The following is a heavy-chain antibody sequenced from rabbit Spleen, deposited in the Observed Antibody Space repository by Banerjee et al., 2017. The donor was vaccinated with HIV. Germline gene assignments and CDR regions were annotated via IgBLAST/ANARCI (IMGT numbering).Heavy chain of an antibody. CDR2: IYGGSSART. Sequence: QSLEESGGDLVKPGASLTLTCTASGFSFSSSYYYMCWVRQAPGKGLEWIACIYGGSSARTYYASWVSGRFTVSITSTTVDLKMTSLTDADTATYFCARDVWTSGIGWAYAFNLWGPGTLVTVS. J-gene: IGHJ4*01. D-gene: IGHD1-1*01. CDR1: GFSFSSSYYY. CDR3: ARDVWTSGIGWAYAFNL. V-gene: IGHV1S40*01.